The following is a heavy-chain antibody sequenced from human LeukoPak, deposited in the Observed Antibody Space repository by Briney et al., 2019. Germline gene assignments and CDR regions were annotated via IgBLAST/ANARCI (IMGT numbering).Heavy chain of an antibody. Sequence: PGGSLRLSCAASGFTVTSNYMSWVRQAPGKGLEWVSLIYIGGGSTTYYADSVKGRSTISEHSNTLYLQMNSLRPEDTAVYYCARVAARGPFDYWGQGTLVTVSS. CDR1: GFTVTSNY. V-gene: IGHV3-53*04. D-gene: IGHD6-6*01. J-gene: IGHJ4*02. CDR2: IYIGGGSTT. CDR3: ARVAARGPFDY.